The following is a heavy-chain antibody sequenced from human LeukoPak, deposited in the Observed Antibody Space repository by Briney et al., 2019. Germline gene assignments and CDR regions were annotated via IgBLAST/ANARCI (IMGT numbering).Heavy chain of an antibody. J-gene: IGHJ3*02. D-gene: IGHD2-2*01. V-gene: IGHV3-21*01. CDR1: GFTFSNYV. CDR2: ISSSSSYI. CDR3: ARDPPSFRYCSSTSCPNDAFDI. Sequence: GGSLRLSCAASGFTFSNYVMNWVRQAPGKGLEWVSSISSSSSYIYYADSVKGRFTISRDNAKNPLYLQMNSLRAEDTAVYYCARDPPSFRYCSSTSCPNDAFDIWGQGTMVTVSS.